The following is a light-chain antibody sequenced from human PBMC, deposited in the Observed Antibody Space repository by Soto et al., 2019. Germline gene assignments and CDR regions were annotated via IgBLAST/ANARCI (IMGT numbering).Light chain of an antibody. CDR2: GAY. J-gene: IGKJ1*01. CDR1: QSVRGW. V-gene: IGKV1-5*01. CDR3: LQDINYPWT. Sequence: THYPPTPYASFGHIVNVTFMASQSVRGWLAWYQQKPGEAPKLLIYGAYNLQSGVPPRFSGSGSGTDFTLAISSLQPEDSATYDCLQDINYPWTFGQGTKVDIK.